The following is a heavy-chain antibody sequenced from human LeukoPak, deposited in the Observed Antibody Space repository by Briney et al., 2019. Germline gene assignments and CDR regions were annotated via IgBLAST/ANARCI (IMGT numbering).Heavy chain of an antibody. V-gene: IGHV3-48*01. J-gene: IGHJ4*02. CDR3: ARSAWDGNSFDY. CDR2: ISGSSHSI. Sequence: GGSLRLSCAASGFTFSGYNMIWVRQAPGKGLEWVSYISGSSHSIYYADSVKGRFTISRDNSKNTLYLQMNSLRAEDTAVYHCARSAWDGNSFDYWGQGTLVTVSS. CDR1: GFTFSGYN. D-gene: IGHD5-24*01.